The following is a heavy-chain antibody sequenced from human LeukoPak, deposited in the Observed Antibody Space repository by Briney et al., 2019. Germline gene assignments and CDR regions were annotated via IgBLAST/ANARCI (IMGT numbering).Heavy chain of an antibody. CDR1: GYTFTSYG. D-gene: IGHD2-8*01. J-gene: IGHJ3*02. Sequence: ALVKVSCKASGYTFTSYGISWVRQAPGQGLEWMGWISAYNGNTNYAQKLQGRVTMSTDTSTSTAYMELSSLRSEDTAVYYCAGGTTNTKGAFDMWGQGTMVTVSS. V-gene: IGHV1-18*01. CDR3: AGGTTNTKGAFDM. CDR2: ISAYNGNT.